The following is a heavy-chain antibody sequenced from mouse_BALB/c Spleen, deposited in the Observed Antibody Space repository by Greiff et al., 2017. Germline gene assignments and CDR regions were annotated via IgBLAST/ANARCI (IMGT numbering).Heavy chain of an antibody. CDR2: INPYNDGT. V-gene: IGHV1-14*01. CDR1: GYTFTSYV. D-gene: IGHD1-1*01. J-gene: IGHJ3*01. Sequence: EVQLQQSGPELVKPGASVKMSCKASGYTFTSYVMHWVKQKPGQGLEWIGYINPYNDGTKYNEKFKGKATLTSDKSSSTAYMELSSLTSEDSAVYYCASYYGSSYAWFAYWGQGTLVTVSA. CDR3: ASYYGSSYAWFAY.